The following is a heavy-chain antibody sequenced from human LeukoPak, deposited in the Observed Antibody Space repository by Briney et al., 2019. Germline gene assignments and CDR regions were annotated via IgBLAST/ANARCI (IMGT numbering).Heavy chain of an antibody. J-gene: IGHJ3*01. V-gene: IGHV3-48*01. Sequence: GGSLRLSCAASGFTFSSHSMNWVRQAPGKGLEGVSYISSSSTTIYYADSVKGRFTISRDNAKNSLYLQMTSLRAEDTAVYYCARDQHRRLYDSQARDTFDFWGQGTMVTVSS. CDR1: GFTFSSHS. CDR3: ARDQHRRLYDSQARDTFDF. CDR2: ISSSSTTI. D-gene: IGHD3-22*01.